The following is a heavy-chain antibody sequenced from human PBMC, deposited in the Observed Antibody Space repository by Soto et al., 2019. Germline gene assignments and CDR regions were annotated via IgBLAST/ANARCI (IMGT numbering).Heavy chain of an antibody. CDR2: INHSGST. J-gene: IGHJ5*02. V-gene: IGHV4-34*01. Sequence: PSETLSLTCAVYGGSFSGYYWSWIRQPPGKGLEWIGGINHSGSTNYNPSLKSRVTISVDTSKNQFSLKLSSVTAADTAVYYCARVRYVWGSYRWNWFDPWGQGTLVTVSS. CDR3: ARVRYVWGSYRWNWFDP. D-gene: IGHD3-16*02. CDR1: GGSFSGYY.